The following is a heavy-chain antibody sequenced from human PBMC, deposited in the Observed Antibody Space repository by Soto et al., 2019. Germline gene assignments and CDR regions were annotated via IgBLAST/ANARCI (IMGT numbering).Heavy chain of an antibody. CDR2: IYYSGST. V-gene: IGHV4-31*11. Sequence: SETLSLTCAVYGGSFSGYYWSWIRQHPGKGLEWIGYIYYSGSTYYNPSLKSRVTISVDTSKNQFSLKLSSVTAADTAVYYCATSLGVSSLDYWGQGTLVTVSS. CDR1: GGSFSGYY. J-gene: IGHJ4*02. CDR3: ATSLGVSSLDY. D-gene: IGHD3-16*01.